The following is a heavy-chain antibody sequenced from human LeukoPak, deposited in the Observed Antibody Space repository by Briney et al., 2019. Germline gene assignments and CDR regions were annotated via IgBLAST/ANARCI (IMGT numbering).Heavy chain of an antibody. J-gene: IGHJ4*02. Sequence: GGSLRLSCVGSGFSVSDNYMTWVRQAPGKGPEWVSVTYSGGTTYYADSVEGRFTISRDSAKNTFYLQMNSLRTEDTAIYYCAKEGGLGYCSTTSCAFAHWGWGTLVTVS. CDR3: AKEGGLGYCSTTSCAFAH. CDR1: GFSVSDNY. D-gene: IGHD2-2*01. CDR2: TYSGGTT. V-gene: IGHV3-53*01.